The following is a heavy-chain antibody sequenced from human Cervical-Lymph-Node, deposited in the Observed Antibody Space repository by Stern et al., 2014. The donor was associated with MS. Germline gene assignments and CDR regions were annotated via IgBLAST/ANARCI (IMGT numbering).Heavy chain of an antibody. CDR1: GYTFTSYY. Sequence: VQLVESGAEVQKPGASVKVSCKASGYTFTSYYMHWVRQAPGQGLEWMGIINPSGGSTSYAQKFQGRVTMTRDTSTSTVYMELSSLRSEDTAVYYCARGREVEMATITVDYWGQGTLVTVSS. CDR2: INPSGGST. CDR3: ARGREVEMATITVDY. V-gene: IGHV1-46*01. D-gene: IGHD5-24*01. J-gene: IGHJ4*02.